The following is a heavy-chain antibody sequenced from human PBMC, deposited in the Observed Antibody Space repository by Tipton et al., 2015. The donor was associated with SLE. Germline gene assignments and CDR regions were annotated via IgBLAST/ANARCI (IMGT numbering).Heavy chain of an antibody. CDR3: ARVAAATGRGNYFYYYMDV. Sequence: TLSLTCFVSGASVRSTSYHWGWIRQPPGKGLEWIGNIFYRGSTNYNPSLKGRVTISIDRSRHQFSLGLSSVTAADTAVYYCARVAAATGRGNYFYYYMDVWGKGTTVTVSS. CDR2: IFYRGST. V-gene: IGHV4-61*01. D-gene: IGHD6-13*01. CDR1: GASVRSTSYH. J-gene: IGHJ6*03.